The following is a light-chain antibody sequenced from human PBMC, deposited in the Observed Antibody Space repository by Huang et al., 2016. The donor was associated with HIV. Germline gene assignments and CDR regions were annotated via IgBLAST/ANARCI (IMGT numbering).Light chain of an antibody. J-gene: IGKJ1*01. CDR3: LQHYTYPWT. CDR2: AAS. V-gene: IGKV1-17*03. CDR1: QVISNY. Sequence: DIQMTQSPFAMSASVGDRVTITCRASQVISNYLAWFQQKPGKGPKRLIDAASNLQSGFPSRFSASGSGAEFTLTISSLQPEDFASYYCLQHYTYPWTFGQGTKVEIK.